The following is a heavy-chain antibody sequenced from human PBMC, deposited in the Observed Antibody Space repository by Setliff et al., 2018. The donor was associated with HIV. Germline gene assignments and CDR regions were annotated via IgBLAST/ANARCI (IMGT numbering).Heavy chain of an antibody. J-gene: IGHJ4*01. CDR1: GFTFSSYW. V-gene: IGHV3-7*01. CDR3: ARVYDSSGYSLSIPGY. Sequence: GESLRLSCAASGFTFSSYWMSWVRQAPGKGLEWVANIKQDGSEKYYVDSVKGRFTISRDNAKNSLYLQMNSLRAEDTAVYYCARVYDSSGYSLSIPGYWGQGTLVTVPS. D-gene: IGHD3-22*01. CDR2: IKQDGSEK.